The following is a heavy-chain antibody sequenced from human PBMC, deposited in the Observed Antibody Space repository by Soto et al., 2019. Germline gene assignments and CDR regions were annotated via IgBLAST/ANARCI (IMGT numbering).Heavy chain of an antibody. J-gene: IGHJ4*02. CDR2: IFPRDSDT. CDR3: ARHSGSSISAWSDY. V-gene: IGHV5-51*01. Sequence: PGESLKISCKASGYIFSDYWIAWVRQMPGKGLELMGIIFPRDSDTRYTPSFQGQVTISADRSITTAYLQWRSLKASDSAMYYCARHSGSSISAWSDYWGQGTLVTVSS. CDR1: GYIFSDYW. D-gene: IGHD6-19*01.